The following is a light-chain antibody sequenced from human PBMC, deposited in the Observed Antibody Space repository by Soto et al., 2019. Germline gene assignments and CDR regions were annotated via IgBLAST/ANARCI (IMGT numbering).Light chain of an antibody. CDR2: GAS. Sequence: EIVLTQSPGTLSLSPGERATLSCKASQSISGSHLAWHQQRPGQAPRLLIFGASVRATGIPDRFSGSGSGTDFTLTTSRLEPEHFAVYYCQQYGTPLYTFGQRSKLEIK. J-gene: IGKJ2*01. CDR1: QSISGSH. CDR3: QQYGTPLYT. V-gene: IGKV3-20*01.